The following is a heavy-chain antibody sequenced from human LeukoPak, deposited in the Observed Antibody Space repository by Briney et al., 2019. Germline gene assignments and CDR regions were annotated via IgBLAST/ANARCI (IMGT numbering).Heavy chain of an antibody. V-gene: IGHV3-33*03. CDR1: GLTFRNYG. CDR3: VVILVPGGVWHFDL. D-gene: IGHD2-2*01. Sequence: PGGSLRLSCVASGLTFRNYGFHWVRQAPGKGLEWVAIIYSGGGTTKYYAESVKDRFTITRDDSEDTVYLQMNSLSAEDTAVYYCVVILVPGGVWHFDLWGRGTLVTVSS. CDR2: IYSGGGTTK. J-gene: IGHJ2*01.